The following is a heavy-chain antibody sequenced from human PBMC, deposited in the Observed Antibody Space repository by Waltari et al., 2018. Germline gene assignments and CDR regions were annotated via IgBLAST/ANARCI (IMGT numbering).Heavy chain of an antibody. CDR3: ARVHGSESPLAWGTDV. D-gene: IGHD2-21*01. Sequence: QVHLQASGPGLVKPSETLSLTCSVPGGSFSRDSYYWSWIRQPAGKRLEWIGRIYISGGTNYNPSLESRVSMSLDTSKNQFSLKISSVTAADSAVYYCARVHGSESPLAWGTDVWGQGTAVTVSS. CDR2: IYISGGT. CDR1: GGSFSRDSYY. J-gene: IGHJ6*02. V-gene: IGHV4-61*02.